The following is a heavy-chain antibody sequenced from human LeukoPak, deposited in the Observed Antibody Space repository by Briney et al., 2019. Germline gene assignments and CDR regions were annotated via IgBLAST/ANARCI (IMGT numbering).Heavy chain of an antibody. V-gene: IGHV3-53*01. CDR2: IYSGGST. CDR3: ARGPPYYYYGMDV. J-gene: IGHJ6*02. CDR1: GFTVSSNY. Sequence: PGGSLRLSCAASGFTVSSNYMSWVRQAPGKGLEWVSVIYSGGSTYYADSVKGRFTISRDNSKNTLYLQMNSLRAEDTAVYYCARGPPYYYYGMDVWGQGTTVTVS.